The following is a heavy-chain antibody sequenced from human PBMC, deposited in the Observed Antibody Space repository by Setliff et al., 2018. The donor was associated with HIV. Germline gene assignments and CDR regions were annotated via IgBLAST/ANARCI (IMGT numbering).Heavy chain of an antibody. V-gene: IGHV1-8*03. CDR1: GYTFTSYD. CDR3: ARTFIGAERYFDY. J-gene: IGHJ4*02. Sequence: ASVKVSCKASGYTFTSYDINWVRQATGQGLEWMAWMNPNSGNTGYTQKFQGRVTITRNTSITTAYMELRSLRSDDTAVYYCARTFIGAERYFDYWGQGTLVTVSS. CDR2: MNPNSGNT. D-gene: IGHD3-16*02.